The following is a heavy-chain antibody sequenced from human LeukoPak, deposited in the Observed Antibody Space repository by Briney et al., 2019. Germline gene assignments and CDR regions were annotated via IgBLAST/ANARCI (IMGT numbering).Heavy chain of an antibody. CDR1: GGSISSYY. CDR2: IYYSGST. J-gene: IGHJ4*02. CDR3: ARSRGYFDY. Sequence: SETLSLTCTVSGGSISSYYWSWIRQPPGKGLEWIGYIYYSGSTNYNPSLKSRVTISVDTSKNQFSLKLSSVTAADTALYYCARSRGYFDYWGQGTLVTVSS. D-gene: IGHD6-13*01. V-gene: IGHV4-59*01.